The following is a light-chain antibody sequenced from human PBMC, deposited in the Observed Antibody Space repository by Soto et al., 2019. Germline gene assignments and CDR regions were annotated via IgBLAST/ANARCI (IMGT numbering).Light chain of an antibody. CDR3: STWDGSLNGWV. CDR2: GNR. Sequence: QSVLTQPPSVSGAPGQRVTLSCTGNTSNLGAGYDVHWYQQLPGAAPKLVIFGNRNRPSGVPERFSGSKSGTSASLAITGLQAEDEADYFCSTWDGSLNGWVFGGGTKLTVL. J-gene: IGLJ3*02. V-gene: IGLV1-40*01. CDR1: TSNLGAGYD.